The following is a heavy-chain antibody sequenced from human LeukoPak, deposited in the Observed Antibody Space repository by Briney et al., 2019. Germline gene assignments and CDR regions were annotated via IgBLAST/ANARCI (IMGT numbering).Heavy chain of an antibody. CDR2: IIPIFGTA. J-gene: IGHJ4*02. Sequence: SVKVSCKASGGTFSSYAISWVRQAPGQGLEWMGGIIPIFGTANYAQKFQGRVTITADKSTSTAYMELSSLRSEDTAVYYCANYYYGRPKFDYWGQGTLVTVSS. CDR1: GGTFSSYA. D-gene: IGHD3-10*01. CDR3: ANYYYGRPKFDY. V-gene: IGHV1-69*06.